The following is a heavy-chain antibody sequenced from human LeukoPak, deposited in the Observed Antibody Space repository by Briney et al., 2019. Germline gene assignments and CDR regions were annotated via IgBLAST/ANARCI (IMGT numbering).Heavy chain of an antibody. CDR2: INPNSGGT. CDR1: GYSFTSYY. CDR3: ARYYGDYRDLDY. Sequence: ASVTVSFKASGYSFTSYYMHWVRHGPGQGLEWMGWINPNSGGTDYAQKFQGRVTMTSVTSISTAYMQLSRLRSVDTAVYYCARYYGDYRDLDYWGQGTLVTVSS. D-gene: IGHD4-17*01. J-gene: IGHJ4*02. V-gene: IGHV1-2*02.